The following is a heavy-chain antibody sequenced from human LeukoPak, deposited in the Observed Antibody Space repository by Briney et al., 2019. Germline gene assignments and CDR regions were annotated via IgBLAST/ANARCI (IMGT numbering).Heavy chain of an antibody. CDR3: AKAIFGVAPYDY. CDR1: GFTFSDYY. V-gene: IGHV3-11*01. Sequence: PGGSLRLSCAASGFTFSDYYMSWIRQAPGKGQEWVSYISSSGSTIYYADSVKGRFTISRDNSKNTLYLQMNSLRAEDTAVYYCAKAIFGVAPYDYWGQGTLVTVSS. D-gene: IGHD3-3*02. CDR2: ISSSGSTI. J-gene: IGHJ4*02.